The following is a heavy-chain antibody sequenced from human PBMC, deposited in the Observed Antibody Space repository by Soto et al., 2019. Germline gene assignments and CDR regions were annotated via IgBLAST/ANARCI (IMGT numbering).Heavy chain of an antibody. J-gene: IGHJ4*02. Sequence: QVQLQQWGAGLLKPSETLSLTCAVYGGSFSGYYWSWIRQPPGKGLEWIGEINHSGSTNYHPSLKSRVTISVDTSKNQFSLKLSSVTAADTAVYYCARGLRGDYWGQGTLVTVSS. V-gene: IGHV4-34*01. CDR1: GGSFSGYY. D-gene: IGHD2-21*02. CDR2: INHSGST. CDR3: ARGLRGDY.